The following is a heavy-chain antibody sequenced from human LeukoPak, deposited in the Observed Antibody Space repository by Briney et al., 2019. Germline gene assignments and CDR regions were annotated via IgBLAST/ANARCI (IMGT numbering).Heavy chain of an antibody. Sequence: GGSLRLSCAASGFTFRSYAMSWVRQAPGKGLEWVSTISGSGVSTYYADSAKGQFTISRDNSKNTLYLQMNSLRAEDTAVYYCAKGPPYWNDDYWGQGTLVTVSS. CDR1: GFTFRSYA. D-gene: IGHD1-1*01. V-gene: IGHV3-23*01. CDR3: AKGPPYWNDDY. CDR2: ISGSGVST. J-gene: IGHJ4*02.